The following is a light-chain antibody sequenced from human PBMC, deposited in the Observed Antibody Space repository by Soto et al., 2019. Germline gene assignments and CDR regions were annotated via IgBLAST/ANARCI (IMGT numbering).Light chain of an antibody. Sequence: QSVLTQPPSVSAAPGQKVTISCSGSSSNIGNNYVSWYQQLPGTAPKLLIYDNNKRPSGIPDRFSGSKSGTSATLGITGLQTGDAADYYCATWDSSLSAGVFGGGTQLTVL. CDR1: SSNIGNNY. CDR3: ATWDSSLSAGV. V-gene: IGLV1-51*01. CDR2: DNN. J-gene: IGLJ2*01.